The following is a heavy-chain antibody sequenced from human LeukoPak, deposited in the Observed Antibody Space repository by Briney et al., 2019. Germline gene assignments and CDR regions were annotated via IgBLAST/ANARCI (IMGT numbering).Heavy chain of an antibody. D-gene: IGHD2-15*01. CDR1: GFSFSNYW. J-gene: IGHJ4*02. CDR2: IKQDGSEK. V-gene: IGHV3-7*03. Sequence: GGSLRLSCVASGFSFSNYWMSWVRQAPGKGLGWVANIKQDGSEKYYVVSVKGRFTISRDNAKNSLYLQMTSLRAEDTAVYYCATARGGYWGQGTLVTVSS. CDR3: ATARGGY.